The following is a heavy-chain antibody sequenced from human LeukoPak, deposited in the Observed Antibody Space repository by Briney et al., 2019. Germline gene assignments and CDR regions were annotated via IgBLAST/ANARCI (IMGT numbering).Heavy chain of an antibody. Sequence: SETLSLTCTVSGYSISSGYYWGWIRQPTGKGLEWIGTIYHSGSTYYNPSLKSRVTISVDTSKNQFSLKLSSVTAADTAVYYCARVRYQLLRPFDYWGQGTLVTVSS. J-gene: IGHJ4*02. CDR1: GYSISSGYY. D-gene: IGHD2-2*01. CDR2: IYHSGST. CDR3: ARVRYQLLRPFDY. V-gene: IGHV4-38-2*02.